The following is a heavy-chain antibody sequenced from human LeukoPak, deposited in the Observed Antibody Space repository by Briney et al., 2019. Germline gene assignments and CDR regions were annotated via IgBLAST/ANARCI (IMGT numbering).Heavy chain of an antibody. V-gene: IGHV3-23*01. D-gene: IGHD6-19*01. CDR3: TKGRGGGWSNAFDL. CDR1: EFTFSSYA. Sequence: GGSLRLSCAASEFTFSSYAMSWVRQAPGKGLEWVSAVSGSGGSTYYADSVKGRFTISRDNSKNTLYLQMISLRADDTAVYYCTKGRGGGWSNAFDLWGQGTMVTVSS. CDR2: VSGSGGST. J-gene: IGHJ3*01.